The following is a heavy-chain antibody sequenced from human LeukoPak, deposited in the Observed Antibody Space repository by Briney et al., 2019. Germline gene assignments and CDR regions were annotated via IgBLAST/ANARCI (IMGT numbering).Heavy chain of an antibody. CDR1: GFTFSSYG. J-gene: IGHJ4*02. CDR3: AISRHYDSSGYVDY. V-gene: IGHV3-33*01. D-gene: IGHD3-22*01. Sequence: PGGSLRLSCAASGFTFSSYGMHWVRQAPGKGLEWVAVIWYDGSNKYYADSVKGRFTISRDNSKNTLYLQMNSLRAEDTAVYYCAISRHYDSSGYVDYWGQGTPVTVSS. CDR2: IWYDGSNK.